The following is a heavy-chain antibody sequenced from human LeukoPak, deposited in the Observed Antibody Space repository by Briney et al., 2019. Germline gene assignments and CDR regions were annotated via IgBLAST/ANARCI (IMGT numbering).Heavy chain of an antibody. Sequence: RSSETLPLTCTVSGGSISSYYWSWIRQPPGKGLEWIGYIYYSGSTNYNPSLKSRVTISVDTSKNQFSLKLSSVTAADTAVYYCARDPRGSGTDYWGQGTLVTVSS. CDR2: IYYSGST. CDR1: GGSISSYY. CDR3: ARDPRGSGTDY. V-gene: IGHV4-59*01. D-gene: IGHD3-10*01. J-gene: IGHJ4*02.